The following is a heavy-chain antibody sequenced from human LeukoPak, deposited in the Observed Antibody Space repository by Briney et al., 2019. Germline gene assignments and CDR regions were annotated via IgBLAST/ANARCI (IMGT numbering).Heavy chain of an antibody. D-gene: IGHD2-2*01. J-gene: IGHJ5*02. CDR2: FDPEDGET. CDR1: GYTLTELS. V-gene: IGHV1-24*01. Sequence: ASVKVSCKVSGYTLTELSMHWVRQAPGKGLEWMGGFDPEDGETIYAQKFQGGVTMTEDTSTDTANMELSSLRSEDTAVYYCATDPENIVVVPAAILGGAWFDPWGQGTLVTVSS. CDR3: ATDPENIVVVPAAILGGAWFDP.